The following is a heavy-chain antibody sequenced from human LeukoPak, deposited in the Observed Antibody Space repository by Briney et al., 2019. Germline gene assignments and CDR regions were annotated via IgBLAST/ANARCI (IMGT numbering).Heavy chain of an antibody. D-gene: IGHD3-10*01. CDR3: ARLYYYGSGSYHYYFDY. V-gene: IGHV4-39*01. CDR1: GGSISNSAYC. J-gene: IGHJ4*02. Sequence: SETLSLTCTVSGGSISNSAYCWGWLRQPPGKGLEWIGSIYYSGSTYYNPSLKSRFTISVDTSKTQFSLKLNSVTAADTAVYYCARLYYYGSGSYHYYFDYWGQGTLVTVSS. CDR2: IYYSGST.